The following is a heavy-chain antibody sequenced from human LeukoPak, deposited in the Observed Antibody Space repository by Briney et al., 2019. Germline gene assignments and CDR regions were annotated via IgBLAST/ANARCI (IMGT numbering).Heavy chain of an antibody. D-gene: IGHD4-17*01. CDR1: GYTFTSYY. Sequence: GASVKVSCKAPGYTFTSYYMHWVRQAPGQGLEWMGGIIPIFGTANYAQKFQGRVTITADESTSTAYMELSSLRSEDTAVYYCARGLSPPYDYGDYEEGQPNKYYFDYWGQGTLVTVSS. J-gene: IGHJ4*02. CDR2: IIPIFGTA. V-gene: IGHV1-69*13. CDR3: ARGLSPPYDYGDYEEGQPNKYYFDY.